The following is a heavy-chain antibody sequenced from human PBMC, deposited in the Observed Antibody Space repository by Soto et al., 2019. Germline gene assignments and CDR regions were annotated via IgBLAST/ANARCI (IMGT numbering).Heavy chain of an antibody. J-gene: IGHJ5*02. Sequence: QVQLQQWGAGLLKPSETLSLTCAVYGGSFSGYYWSWIRQPPGKGLEWIGEINHSGSTNYNPSLKSRVTISVDTSKNQFSLKLSSVTAADTAVYYCARKMPTVIVVVIQNWFDPWGQGTLVTVSS. D-gene: IGHD3-22*01. CDR2: INHSGST. V-gene: IGHV4-34*01. CDR1: GGSFSGYY. CDR3: ARKMPTVIVVVIQNWFDP.